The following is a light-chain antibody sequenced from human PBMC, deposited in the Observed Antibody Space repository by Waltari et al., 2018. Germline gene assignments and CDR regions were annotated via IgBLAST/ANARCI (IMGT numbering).Light chain of an antibody. CDR1: SSAVGNYKH. V-gene: IGLV2-23*02. Sequence: QSALTQPASVSGSPRQSITTSSTATSSAVGNYKHVSWYQQHPGKAPKLVIYAVSKRPSGVSDRFSGSKSGDMASLTISGLQPEDEAEYFCSSYAGSSKGVFGGGTKVTVL. CDR2: AVS. CDR3: SSYAGSSKGV. J-gene: IGLJ2*01.